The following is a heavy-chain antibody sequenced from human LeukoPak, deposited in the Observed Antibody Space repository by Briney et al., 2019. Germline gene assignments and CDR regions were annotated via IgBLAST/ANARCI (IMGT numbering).Heavy chain of an antibody. J-gene: IGHJ4*02. Sequence: SVKVSCKASGYTFTSYGISWVRQAPGQGLEWMGGIIPIFGSTNYAQKFQGRVTITADESTSTAYMELSSLRSEDTAVYYCARVMSGLGSYYMAAFDNWGQGTLVTVSS. V-gene: IGHV1-69*13. D-gene: IGHD3-10*01. CDR2: IIPIFGST. CDR3: ARVMSGLGSYYMAAFDN. CDR1: GYTFTSYG.